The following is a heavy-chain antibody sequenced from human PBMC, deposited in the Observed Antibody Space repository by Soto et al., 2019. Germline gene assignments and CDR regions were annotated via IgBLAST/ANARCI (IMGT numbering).Heavy chain of an antibody. D-gene: IGHD3-3*01. CDR2: ISSSSTYI. Sequence: GGSLRLSCAGSGFSFSSYSMNWVRQAPGKGLEWVSYISSSSTYIYSKDSVKGRFTISRDNAKNTVYLQMNSLRVEDTAVYYCVRDHSHYYDSGPWGQGTQVTVSS. CDR1: GFSFSSYS. J-gene: IGHJ5*02. V-gene: IGHV3-21*04. CDR3: VRDHSHYYDSGP.